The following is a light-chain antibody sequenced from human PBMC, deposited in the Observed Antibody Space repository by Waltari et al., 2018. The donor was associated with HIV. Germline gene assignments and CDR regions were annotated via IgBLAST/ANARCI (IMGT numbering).Light chain of an antibody. Sequence: VTPGQPAAFSCRSSETLVHTNGNTYLSWLHQRPGQPPRVLIYQVSQRLSGIPDRFTGSGAGTDFTLKISRVEPEDVGVFYCMQGTHFPRTFGQGTKV. CDR3: MQGTHFPRT. CDR2: QVS. V-gene: IGKV2-24*01. J-gene: IGKJ1*01. CDR1: ETLVHTNGNTY.